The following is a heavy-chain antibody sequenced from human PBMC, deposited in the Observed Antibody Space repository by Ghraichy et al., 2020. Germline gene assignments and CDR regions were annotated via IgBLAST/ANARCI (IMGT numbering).Heavy chain of an antibody. V-gene: IGHV3-23*01. CDR1: GFTFSSYG. CDR2: IGVSGGTT. D-gene: IGHD1-1*01. CDR3: AKGSTSHFFDY. Sequence: GESLNISCAASGFTFSSYGMSWVRQAPGKGLEWVSAIGVSGGTTYYADSVKGRFTISRDDSKNTLYLQMNSLRAEDTAVYYCAKGSTSHFFDYWGQGTLVTVSS. J-gene: IGHJ4*02.